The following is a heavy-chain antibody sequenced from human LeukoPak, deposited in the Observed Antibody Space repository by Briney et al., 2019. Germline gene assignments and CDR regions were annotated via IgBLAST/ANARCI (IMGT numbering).Heavy chain of an antibody. V-gene: IGHV1-69*01. CDR1: GDTFSSYA. CDR2: ITPIIGTA. CDR3: ARGSTTYYDSSGYYYPWSY. J-gene: IGHJ4*02. D-gene: IGHD3-22*01. Sequence: SVTVSCKASGDTFSSYAVSWVRQAPGQGLEWMGGITPIIGTASYPQKFQGRLTISADESTSTAYMELGSLTSEGTAMYYCARGSTTYYDSSGYYYPWSYWGQGTLVTVSS.